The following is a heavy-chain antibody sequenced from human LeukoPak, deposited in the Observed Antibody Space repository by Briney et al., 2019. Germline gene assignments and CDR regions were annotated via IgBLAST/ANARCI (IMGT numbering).Heavy chain of an antibody. J-gene: IGHJ3*02. CDR1: GLAFSNYG. D-gene: IGHD3-10*01. CDR3: ATLTAFLWFGDLDAFDI. V-gene: IGHV3-23*01. CDR2: MSGSGDST. Sequence: GGSLRLSCAASGLAFSNYGMNWVRQAPGKGLEWVSSMSGSGDSTYYADYVKGRFTISRDNSKNTLYLQMNGLGAEDTAAYYCATLTAFLWFGDLDAFDIWGHGTMVTVSS.